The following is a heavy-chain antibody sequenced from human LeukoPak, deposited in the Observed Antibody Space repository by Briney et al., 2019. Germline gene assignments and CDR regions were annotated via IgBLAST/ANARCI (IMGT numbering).Heavy chain of an antibody. V-gene: IGHV3-11*04. CDR3: VMTAGPPTDH. J-gene: IGHJ4*01. CDR2: ISAGGYPI. CDR1: GFTFNDYY. Sequence: GGSLRLSCTGSGFTFNDYYMSWVRQAPGKGLEWLSFISAGGYPIYYADSVRGRFTISSDTAKNSLYLQMNSLRVEDTAVYYCVMTAGPPTDHWGQGALVTVSS.